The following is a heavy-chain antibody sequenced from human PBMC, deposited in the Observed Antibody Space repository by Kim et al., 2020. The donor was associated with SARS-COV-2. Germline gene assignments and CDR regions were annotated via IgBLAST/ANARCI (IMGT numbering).Heavy chain of an antibody. CDR2: T. J-gene: IGHJ4*02. D-gene: IGHD5-18*01. V-gene: IGHV1-46*01. CDR3: ARSDTAMVHDY. Sequence: TRSTPNFPGRVTMTRDTSTSTVYMELGSLRSEDTAVYYCARSDTAMVHDYWGQGTLVTVSS.